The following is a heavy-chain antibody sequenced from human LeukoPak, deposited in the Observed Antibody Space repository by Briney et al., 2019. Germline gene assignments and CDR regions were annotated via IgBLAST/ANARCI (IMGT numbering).Heavy chain of an antibody. CDR3: AERGSGHYYYGMDV. CDR1: GGTFSSYA. Sequence: ASVKVSCKASGGTFSSYAISWVRQAPGQGLEWMGGIIPIFGTANYAQKFQGRVTITADESTSTAYMELSSLRSEDTAVYYCAERGSGHYYYGMDVWGQGTTVTASS. V-gene: IGHV1-69*13. D-gene: IGHD3-10*01. CDR2: IIPIFGTA. J-gene: IGHJ6*02.